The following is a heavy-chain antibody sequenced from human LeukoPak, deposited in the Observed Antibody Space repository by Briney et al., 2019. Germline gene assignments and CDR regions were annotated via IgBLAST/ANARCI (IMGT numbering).Heavy chain of an antibody. D-gene: IGHD6-6*01. Sequence: ASGKVSCKAFEYTFTGYYMHWVRQAPGKGLEWMGRIDPDTGGTVYAQKFQGRVSMTRDTSVNTAYMDLSRLTSDDTAVYYCARDSRVSLDVWGKGTTVTVSS. CDR3: ARDSRVSLDV. V-gene: IGHV1-2*06. J-gene: IGHJ6*04. CDR2: IDPDTGGT. CDR1: EYTFTGYY.